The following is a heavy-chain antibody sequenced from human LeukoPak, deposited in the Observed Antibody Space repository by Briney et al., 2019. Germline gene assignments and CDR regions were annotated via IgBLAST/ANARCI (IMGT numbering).Heavy chain of an antibody. D-gene: IGHD3-22*01. Sequence: PSETLSLTXDVSGGSIASSPYWWNWTRQPPEKGLEWIGRIYYSGSTYYNASLKTRLFISVDTSNTQFSLRLSFVTAADTAVYYCARRRYYDSTGYLDWGQGTLITVSS. CDR2: IYYSGST. J-gene: IGHJ1*01. V-gene: IGHV4-39*01. CDR1: GGSIASSPYW. CDR3: ARRRYYDSTGYLD.